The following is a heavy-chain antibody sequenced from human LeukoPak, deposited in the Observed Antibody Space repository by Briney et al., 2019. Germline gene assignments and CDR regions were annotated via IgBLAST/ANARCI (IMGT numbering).Heavy chain of an antibody. CDR3: ARSDWLDS. Sequence: GGSLRLSCATSGFNFDNAWMNWVRQAPGKGLVWVSRTKGDGSSTSYADSVKGRFTISRDNAKNTLHLQMDSLRAEDTAVYYCARSDWLDSWGQGTLVIVSS. J-gene: IGHJ5*01. CDR2: TKGDGSST. V-gene: IGHV3-74*01. CDR1: GFNFDNAW.